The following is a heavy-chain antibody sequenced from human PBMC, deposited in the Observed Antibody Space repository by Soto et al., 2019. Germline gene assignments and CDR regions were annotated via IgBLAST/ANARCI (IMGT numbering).Heavy chain of an antibody. J-gene: IGHJ3*01. V-gene: IGHV3-23*01. CDR2: IGGRGNSA. D-gene: IGHD5-12*01. CDR1: GFIFTNYA. CDR3: VREGRGSFDF. Sequence: GGSLRLSCAASGFIFTNYAMNWVCQAPGKGLEWVSVIGGRGNSAYYADSVQGRFTISRDNSKNTLSLQMSSLTADDTAIYYCVREGRGSFDFWGRGTMVTASS.